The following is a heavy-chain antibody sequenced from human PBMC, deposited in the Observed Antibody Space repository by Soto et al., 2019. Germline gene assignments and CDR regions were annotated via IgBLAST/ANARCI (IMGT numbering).Heavy chain of an antibody. J-gene: IGHJ4*02. Sequence: SVKVSCKASGCTVSSYAISCVRQAPGQGLEWMGGIIPIFGTANYAQKFQGRVTITADKSTSTAYMELSSLRSEDTAVYYCARARIAASPDYWGQGTLVTVSS. CDR2: IIPIFGTA. D-gene: IGHD6-25*01. CDR1: GCTVSSYA. CDR3: ARARIAASPDY. V-gene: IGHV1-69*06.